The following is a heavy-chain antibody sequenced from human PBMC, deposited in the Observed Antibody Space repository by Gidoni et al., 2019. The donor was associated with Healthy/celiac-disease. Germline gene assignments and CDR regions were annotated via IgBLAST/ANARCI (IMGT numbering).Heavy chain of an antibody. J-gene: IGHJ4*02. V-gene: IGHV3-23*01. Sequence: EVQLLESGGGLVQPGGSLRLSCAASGFTFSSYAMSWVRQAPGKGLEWVSAISGSGGSTYYADSVKGRFTISRDNSKNTLYLQMNSLRAEDTAVYYCAKDKFEGIAAREKMKDWGQGTLVTVSS. D-gene: IGHD6-6*01. CDR2: ISGSGGST. CDR1: GFTFSSYA. CDR3: AKDKFEGIAAREKMKD.